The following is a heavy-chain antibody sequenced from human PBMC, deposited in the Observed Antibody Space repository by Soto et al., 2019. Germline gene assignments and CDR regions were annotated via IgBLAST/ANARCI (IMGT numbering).Heavy chain of an antibody. D-gene: IGHD3-9*01. CDR3: TTGIYYDLLTGYHDVAY. V-gene: IGHV3-15*01. CDR2: IKSETDGGTA. CDR1: GFNLSHPW. Sequence: PVGSLRLSCAASGFNLSHPWMTWVRQAAGKGLEWVGRIKSETDGGTADYAAPVKGRITISGDDSKNTVYLQMNSLKTEDTAVYYCTTGIYYDLLTGYHDVAYWGQGTLVTVSS. J-gene: IGHJ4*02.